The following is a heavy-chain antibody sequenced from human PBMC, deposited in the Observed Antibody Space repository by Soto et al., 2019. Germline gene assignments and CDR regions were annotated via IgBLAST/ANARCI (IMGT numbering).Heavy chain of an antibody. CDR2: IYYSGST. CDR1: GGSISSGDYY. CDR3: ARVTTLTAMVTT. V-gene: IGHV4-31*03. J-gene: IGHJ5*02. Sequence: SETLSLTCTVSGGSISSGDYYWSWIRQHPGKGLEWIGYIYYSGSTYYNPSLKSRVSISIDTSKNQFSLKLSSVTAADTAVYYCARVTTLTAMVTTWGQGTLVTVSS. D-gene: IGHD5-18*01.